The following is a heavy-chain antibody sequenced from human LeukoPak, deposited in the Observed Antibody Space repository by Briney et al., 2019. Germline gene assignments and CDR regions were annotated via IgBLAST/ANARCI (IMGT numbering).Heavy chain of an antibody. Sequence: GGSLRLSCAASGFTFSSYSMNWVRQAPGKGLEWVSSISSSSSYIYYADSVKGRFTISRDNAKNSLYLQMNSLRAEDTAVYYCARESGYCSSTSCYVFLDYWGQGTLVTVSS. D-gene: IGHD2-2*01. CDR1: GFTFSSYS. CDR2: ISSSSSYI. V-gene: IGHV3-21*04. J-gene: IGHJ4*02. CDR3: ARESGYCSSTSCYVFLDY.